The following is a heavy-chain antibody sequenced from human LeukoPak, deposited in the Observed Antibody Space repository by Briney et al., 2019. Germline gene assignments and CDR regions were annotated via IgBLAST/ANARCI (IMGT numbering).Heavy chain of an antibody. J-gene: IGHJ4*02. V-gene: IGHV2-5*02. Sequence: SGPTLFHPTPTLTLTCTFSGFALRASGEGVGWIRQPPGKALEWLSVIFWDDDKHYIPSLKSRLTITKDTSKHQVVLTMTNMDPVDTATYFCAHRPYPHSYASGSYAYWGQGALVTVSS. CDR2: IFWDDDK. D-gene: IGHD3-10*01. CDR1: GFALRASGEG. CDR3: AHRPYPHSYASGSYAY.